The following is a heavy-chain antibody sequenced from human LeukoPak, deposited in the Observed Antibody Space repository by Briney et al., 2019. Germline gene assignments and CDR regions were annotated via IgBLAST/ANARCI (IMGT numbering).Heavy chain of an antibody. CDR3: ARDIKDIVVVPAAIWEGGFDY. CDR2: ISAYNGNT. J-gene: IGHJ4*02. CDR1: GSTFTSYG. V-gene: IGHV1-18*01. D-gene: IGHD2-2*02. Sequence: ASVKVSCKASGSTFTSYGISWVRQAPGQGLEWMGWISAYNGNTNYAQKLQGRVTMTTDTSTSTAYMELRSLRSDDTAVYYCARDIKDIVVVPAAIWEGGFDYWGQGTLVTVSS.